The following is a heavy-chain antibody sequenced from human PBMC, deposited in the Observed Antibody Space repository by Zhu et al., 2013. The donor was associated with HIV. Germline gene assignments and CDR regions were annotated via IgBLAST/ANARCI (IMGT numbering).Heavy chain of an antibody. J-gene: IGHJ4*02. D-gene: IGHD6-13*01. V-gene: IGHV1-8*02. CDR2: MNPNSGNT. CDR3: ARGVPQQLPY. CDR1: GYTFTSYY. Sequence: QVQVVQSGAEVKKPGASVKVSCKASGYTFTSYYMHWVRQAPGQGLEWMGWMNPNSGNTGYAQKFQGRVTMTRNTSISAAYMDLSSLRSEDTAVYYCARGVPQQLPYWGQGTLVTVSS.